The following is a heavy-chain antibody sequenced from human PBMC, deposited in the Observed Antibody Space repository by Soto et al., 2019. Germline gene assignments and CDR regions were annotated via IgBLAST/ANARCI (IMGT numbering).Heavy chain of an antibody. CDR3: AKPPFFYSSSWYFDY. CDR1: GFTFSSYA. CDR2: ISGSGGST. J-gene: IGHJ4*02. D-gene: IGHD6-13*01. Sequence: GGSLRLSCAASGFTFSSYAMSWVRQAPGKGLEWVSAISGSGGSTYYADSVKGRFTISRDNSKNTLYLQMNSLRAEDTAVYYCAKPPFFYSSSWYFDYWGQGTLVTVSS. V-gene: IGHV3-23*01.